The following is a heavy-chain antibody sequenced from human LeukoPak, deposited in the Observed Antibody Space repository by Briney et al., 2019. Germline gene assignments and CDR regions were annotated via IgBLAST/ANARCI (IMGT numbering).Heavy chain of an antibody. CDR2: IYFSGTT. J-gene: IGHJ5*02. Sequence: PSETLSLTCTVSGDSINAYYWGWIRQPPGKGLEWIGYIYFSGTTKYNPSLESRVTISVDTSKNQFSLKLSSVTAADTAVYYCARRRAEGGSNGHYNWFDPWGQGILVTVS. D-gene: IGHD6-13*01. V-gene: IGHV4-59*08. CDR3: ARRRAEGGSNGHYNWFDP. CDR1: GDSINAYY.